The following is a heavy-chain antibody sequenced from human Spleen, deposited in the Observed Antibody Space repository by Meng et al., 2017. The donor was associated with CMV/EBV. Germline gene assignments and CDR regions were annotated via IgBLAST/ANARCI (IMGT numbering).Heavy chain of an antibody. D-gene: IGHD4-11*01. V-gene: IGHV3-30*02. CDR1: GFNFRIYG. Sequence: GGSLRLSCAASGFNFRIYGMHWVRQLPGKGLEWVAFIRYDEKTKYYTDSVKGRFTISRDNSKNTLYMQMNSLRAEDTAVYYCARGRPDYSNSYNWFDPWGQGTLVTVSS. CDR2: IRYDEKTK. CDR3: ARGRPDYSNSYNWFDP. J-gene: IGHJ5*02.